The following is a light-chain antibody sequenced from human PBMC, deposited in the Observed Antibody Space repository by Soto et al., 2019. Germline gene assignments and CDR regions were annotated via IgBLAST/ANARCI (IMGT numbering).Light chain of an antibody. Sequence: IVLTQSPATLSFSPGERATLSCRASQRVSSCLAWYQQRPGQAPRLLIYDGSSRATGIPARFSGSGFGTDFTLTIASLEPEDFAVYYRQQRSNWPLTFGGGTKVDIK. CDR2: DGS. J-gene: IGKJ4*01. V-gene: IGKV3-11*01. CDR3: QQRSNWPLT. CDR1: QRVSSC.